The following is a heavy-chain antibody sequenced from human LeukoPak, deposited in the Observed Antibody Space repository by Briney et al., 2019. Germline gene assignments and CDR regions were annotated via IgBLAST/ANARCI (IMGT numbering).Heavy chain of an antibody. J-gene: IGHJ4*02. CDR3: AKGLYYYDSSGQLDY. Sequence: SLRLSCAASGFTFDDYDMHWVRQAPGKGLEWVSGISWNSGSIAYADSVKGRFTISRDNAKNSLYLQMNSQRAEDTALYYCAKGLYYYDSSGQLDYWGQGTLVTVSS. V-gene: IGHV3-9*01. CDR2: ISWNSGSI. CDR1: GFTFDDYD. D-gene: IGHD3-22*01.